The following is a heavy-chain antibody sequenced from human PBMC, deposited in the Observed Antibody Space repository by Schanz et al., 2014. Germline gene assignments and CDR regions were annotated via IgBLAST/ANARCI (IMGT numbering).Heavy chain of an antibody. CDR2: ISSSSITI. J-gene: IGHJ6*02. Sequence: EVQLVESGGGLVQPGGSLRLSCAASGFTFSNYNMNWVRQAPGKGLEWVSYISSSSITIYYADSVKGRFTISRDNAKSSVYLQMSSLRAEDTAVYYCASSSYRLLSYYYAMDVWGQGTTVTVSS. CDR1: GFTFSNYN. V-gene: IGHV3-48*04. D-gene: IGHD1-26*01. CDR3: ASSSYRLLSYYYAMDV.